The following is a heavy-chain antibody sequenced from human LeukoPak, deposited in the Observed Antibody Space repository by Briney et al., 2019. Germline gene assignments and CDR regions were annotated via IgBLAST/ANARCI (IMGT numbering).Heavy chain of an antibody. CDR3: ARDPGYYDSSGDYKGDAFDI. CDR1: GGSISSYY. J-gene: IGHJ3*02. CDR2: IYTSGST. D-gene: IGHD3-22*01. V-gene: IGHV4-4*07. Sequence: SETLSLTCTVSGGSISSYYWSWIRQPAGKGLEWIGRIYTSGSTNYNPSLKSRVTTSVDTSKNQFSLKLSSVTAADTAVYYCARDPGYYDSSGDYKGDAFDIWGQGTMVTVSS.